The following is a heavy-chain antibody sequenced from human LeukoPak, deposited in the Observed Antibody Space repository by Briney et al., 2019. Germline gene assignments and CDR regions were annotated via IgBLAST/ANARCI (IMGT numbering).Heavy chain of an antibody. V-gene: IGHV3-7*01. J-gene: IGHJ4*02. D-gene: IGHD3-22*01. CDR2: IKQDGSEK. Sequence: PGGSLRLSCAASGFTYSSYWMSWVRQTPGKGLEWVANIKQDGSEKYYVDSVKGRFTISRDKAKNSLYLQMNSLRVEDTAVYYCARGLYYESSGYYGYWGQGTLVTVFS. CDR1: GFTYSSYW. CDR3: ARGLYYESSGYYGY.